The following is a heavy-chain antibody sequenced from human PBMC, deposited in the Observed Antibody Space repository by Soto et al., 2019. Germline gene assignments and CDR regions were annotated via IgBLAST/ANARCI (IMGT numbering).Heavy chain of an antibody. CDR2: ISAYNGNT. CDR1: GYTFTSYG. CDR3: ARDPSFPIAVAGTGSERYFDY. J-gene: IGHJ4*02. Sequence: ASVKVSCKASGYTFTSYGISWVRQAPGQGLEWMGWISAYNGNTNYAQKLQGRVTMTTATSTSTAYMELRSLRSDDTAVYYCARDPSFPIAVAGTGSERYFDYWGQGTLVTVSS. D-gene: IGHD6-19*01. V-gene: IGHV1-18*01.